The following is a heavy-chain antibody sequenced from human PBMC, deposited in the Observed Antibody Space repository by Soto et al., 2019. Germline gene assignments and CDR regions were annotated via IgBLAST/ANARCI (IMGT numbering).Heavy chain of an antibody. J-gene: IGHJ4*02. CDR3: TRGLASGDY. CDR1: GYIFTNFY. CDR2: INPNGGIT. Sequence: QVQLVQPGAEVKKPGASVKFSCKASGYIFTNFYIHWVRQAPGQGLEWIGIINPNGGITNYAQNWQGSVTMTRDASTSTFYMDLSSLRSEDTAVYYCTRGLASGDYWGQGTLITVSS. V-gene: IGHV1-46*03. D-gene: IGHD6-6*01.